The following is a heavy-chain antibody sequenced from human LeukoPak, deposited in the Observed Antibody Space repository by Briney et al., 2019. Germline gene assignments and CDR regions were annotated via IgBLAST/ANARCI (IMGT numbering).Heavy chain of an antibody. CDR1: GFTFDDYA. J-gene: IGHJ5*02. CDR3: AKDRRNPFRAEGPFDP. CDR2: ISWNSGSI. V-gene: IGHV3-9*01. D-gene: IGHD2-21*01. Sequence: PGRSLTLSCAASGFTFDDYAMHWVRQAPGKGMEWVSGISWNSGSIGYADAVKGRFTISRDNAMNSLYLQMNSLRPEDTAFYYCAKDRRNPFRAEGPFDPWGQGTLVTVSS.